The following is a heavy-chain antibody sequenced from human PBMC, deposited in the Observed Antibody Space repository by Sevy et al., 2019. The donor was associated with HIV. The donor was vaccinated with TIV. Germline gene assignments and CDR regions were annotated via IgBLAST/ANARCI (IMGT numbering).Heavy chain of an antibody. Sequence: GGSLRLSCAASGFPFSNFAMSWVRQAPGKGLEWVSTLIGGGSRTYYADSVTGRFIISRGNSRNTLYLQMNSRRAEDTAINCCAKRRVQSGLSGGGANYGMDVCGRGTTVTVSS. CDR2: LIGGGSRT. D-gene: IGHD3-16*01. CDR3: AKRRVQSGLSGGGANYGMDV. V-gene: IGHV3-23*01. J-gene: IGHJ6*02. CDR1: GFPFSNFA.